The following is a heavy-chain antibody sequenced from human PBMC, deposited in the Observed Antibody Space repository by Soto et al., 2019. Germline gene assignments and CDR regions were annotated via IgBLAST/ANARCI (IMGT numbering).Heavy chain of an antibody. D-gene: IGHD3-22*01. CDR3: ARAPYYDSSGYPYYGMDV. V-gene: IGHV1-69*02. J-gene: IGHJ6*02. CDR1: GRPFSSSP. Sequence: SVKGSCKGSGRPFSSSPISRVRQAPGQRLEWMGRIIPILGIANYAQKFQGRVTITADKSTSTAYMELSSLRSEDTAVYYCARAPYYDSSGYPYYGMDVWGQGTTVTVSS. CDR2: IIPILGIA.